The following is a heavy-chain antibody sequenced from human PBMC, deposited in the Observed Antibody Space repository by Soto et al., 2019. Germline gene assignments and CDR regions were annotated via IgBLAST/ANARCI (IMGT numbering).Heavy chain of an antibody. CDR2: ISGSGGST. Sequence: EVQLLESGGGLVQPGGSLRLSCAASGFTFSSYAMSWVRQAPGKGLEWVSAISGSGGSTYYADSVKGRFTISRDNSKNTLYLQMNSLRAEDTAVYYCAKMGATYYDFWSGLNWFDPWGQGTLVTVSS. V-gene: IGHV3-23*01. CDR1: GFTFSSYA. CDR3: AKMGATYYDFWSGLNWFDP. J-gene: IGHJ5*02. D-gene: IGHD3-3*01.